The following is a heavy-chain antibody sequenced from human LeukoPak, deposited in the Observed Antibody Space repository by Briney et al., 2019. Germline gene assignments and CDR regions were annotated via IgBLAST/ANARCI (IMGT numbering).Heavy chain of an antibody. J-gene: IGHJ6*02. CDR2: IYSGDIT. CDR1: GFTVNNNY. CDR3: ARGGGLDV. V-gene: IGHV3-53*01. Sequence: GGSLRLSCAASGFTVNNNYMSWVRQAPGKGLEWVSVIYSGDITYYADSVKGRFTISRDNSKNTLYLQMSNLRAEDTAVYFCARGGGLDVWGQGATVTVSS. D-gene: IGHD3-16*01.